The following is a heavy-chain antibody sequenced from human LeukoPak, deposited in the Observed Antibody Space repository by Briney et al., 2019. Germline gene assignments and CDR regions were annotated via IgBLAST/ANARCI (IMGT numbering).Heavy chain of an antibody. V-gene: IGHV1-18*01. D-gene: IGHD3-3*01. Sequence: ASVKVSCKASGYTFTSYVISWVRQAPGQGLEWMGWISAYNGNTNYAQKLQGRVTMTTDTSTSTAYMELRSLRSDDTAVYYCARDFAYYDFWGGSPHFDYWGQGTLVTVSS. J-gene: IGHJ4*02. CDR1: GYTFTSYV. CDR2: ISAYNGNT. CDR3: ARDFAYYDFWGGSPHFDY.